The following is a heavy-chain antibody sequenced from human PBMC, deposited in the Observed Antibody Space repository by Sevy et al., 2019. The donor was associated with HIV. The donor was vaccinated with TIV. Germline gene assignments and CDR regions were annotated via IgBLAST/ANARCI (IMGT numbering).Heavy chain of an antibody. CDR1: GYTFTGYC. V-gene: IGHV1-2*04. Sequence: ASVKVSCKASGYTFTGYCMHWVRQAPGQGLEWMGWINPNSGGTNYAQKFQGWVTMTRDTSISTAYMELSRLRSDDTAVYYCARVRYNWNDDAFDIWGQGTMVTDSS. CDR2: INPNSGGT. CDR3: ARVRYNWNDDAFDI. D-gene: IGHD1-20*01. J-gene: IGHJ3*02.